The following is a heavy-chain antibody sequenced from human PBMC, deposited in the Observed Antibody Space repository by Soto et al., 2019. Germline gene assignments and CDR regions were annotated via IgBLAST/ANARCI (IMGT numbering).Heavy chain of an antibody. CDR3: VRGTMAPGLDH. D-gene: IGHD3-3*01. CDR1: GFTFSSYW. Sequence: EVQLVESGGGLVQPGGSLRLSCAASGFTFSSYWINWVRQTPGKGLEWVANIKGDGSETYYVDSLKGRFTISRDNAKNSLYLHMNSLRAEDTAVYYCVRGTMAPGLDHWGQGTLVTVSS. V-gene: IGHV3-7*01. CDR2: IKGDGSET. J-gene: IGHJ4*02.